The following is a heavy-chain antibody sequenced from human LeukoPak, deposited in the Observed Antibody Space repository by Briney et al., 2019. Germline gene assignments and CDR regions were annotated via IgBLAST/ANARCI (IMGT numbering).Heavy chain of an antibody. CDR3: AKDPCSGGSCYFGY. CDR2: ISYDGSNK. Sequence: GGSLRLSCAASGFTFSSYGMHWVRQAPGEGLEWVAVISYDGSNKYYADSVKGRFTISRDNSKNTLYLQMNSLRAEDTAVYYCAKDPCSGGSCYFGYWGQGTLVTVSS. CDR1: GFTFSSYG. V-gene: IGHV3-30*18. J-gene: IGHJ4*02. D-gene: IGHD2-15*01.